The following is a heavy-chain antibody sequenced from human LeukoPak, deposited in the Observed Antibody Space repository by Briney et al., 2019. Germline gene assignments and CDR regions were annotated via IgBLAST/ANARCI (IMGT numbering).Heavy chain of an antibody. CDR2: INGTAIDT. V-gene: IGHV3-23*01. CDR1: GFSIMNSA. Sequence: GGSLRLSCAASGFSIMNSAMNWVRQAPGKGLEWVSAINGTAIDTDYADSVKGRFTISRDYSKNTLYLQMDSLRAEDTAVYYCARDADTSSRYSRFDYWGQGTLVTVSS. D-gene: IGHD3-22*01. J-gene: IGHJ4*02. CDR3: ARDADTSSRYSRFDY.